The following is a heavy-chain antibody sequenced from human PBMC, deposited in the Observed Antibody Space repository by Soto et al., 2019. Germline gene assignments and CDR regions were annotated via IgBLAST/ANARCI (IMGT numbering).Heavy chain of an antibody. J-gene: IGHJ4*02. Sequence: GGSLRLSCAASGFTFSSYGMHWVRQAPGKGLEWVAVISYDGSNKYYADSVKGRFTISRDNSKNTLYLQMNSLRAEDTAVYYCAKDLGKVVVAALFYYWGQGTLVTVS. CDR3: AKDLGKVVVAALFYY. CDR2: ISYDGSNK. CDR1: GFTFSSYG. V-gene: IGHV3-30*18. D-gene: IGHD2-15*01.